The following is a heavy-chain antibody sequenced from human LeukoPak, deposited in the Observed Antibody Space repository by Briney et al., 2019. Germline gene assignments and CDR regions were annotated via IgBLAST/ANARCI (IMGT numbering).Heavy chain of an antibody. D-gene: IGHD2-2*01. J-gene: IGHJ6*02. CDR2: IYYSGST. Sequence: SETLSLTCTVSGGSISSYYWSWIRQPPGKGLEWIGYIYYSGSTNYNPSLKSRVTISVDTSKNQFSLKLSSVTAADTAVYYCARDLVVPAAMPGYYYYGTDVWGQGTTVTVSS. V-gene: IGHV4-59*01. CDR3: ARDLVVPAAMPGYYYYGTDV. CDR1: GGSISSYY.